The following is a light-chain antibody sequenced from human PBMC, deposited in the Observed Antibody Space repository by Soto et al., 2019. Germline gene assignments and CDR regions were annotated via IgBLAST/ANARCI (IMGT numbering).Light chain of an antibody. V-gene: IGKV3-20*01. J-gene: IGKJ1*01. CDR3: QQYGSSPTWT. CDR2: GAS. CDR1: QSVSSNY. Sequence: ESVLTQSPGTLSLSPGERATLSCRAIQSVSSNYLAWYQQKPGQAPRLLIYGASTRATGIPDRFSGRGSGTDFTLTISRLEPEDSAVYYCQQYGSSPTWTFGQGTKVDI.